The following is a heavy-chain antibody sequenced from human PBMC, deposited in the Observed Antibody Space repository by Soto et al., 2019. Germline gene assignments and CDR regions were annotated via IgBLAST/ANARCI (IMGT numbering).Heavy chain of an antibody. J-gene: IGHJ4*02. CDR2: IHYNGNT. CDR3: AREGNLGRWLQPLDF. D-gene: IGHD5-12*01. Sequence: SETLSLTCTVSGDSISASSWSWVRQPPGKGLEWIGNIHYNGNTKYSPSLKSRVSMSVDTSKNQFSLRLISVTAADTAKYFCAREGNLGRWLQPLDFWGQGTLVT. V-gene: IGHV4-59*01. CDR1: GDSISASS.